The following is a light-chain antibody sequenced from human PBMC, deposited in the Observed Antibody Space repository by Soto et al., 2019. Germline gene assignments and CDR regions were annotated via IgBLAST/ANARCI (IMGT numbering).Light chain of an antibody. J-gene: IGLJ1*01. CDR1: SSDVGGYNY. V-gene: IGLV2-8*01. Sequence: SALNQPASVSGSPGQSITISCTGTSSDVGGYNYVSWYQQHPGRAPKLIIFEVSKRPSGVPDRFSGSKSGNTASLIVSGLQPDDEAEYHCTSYTGNDFTFVFGTGTKVTV. CDR3: TSYTGNDFTFV. CDR2: EVS.